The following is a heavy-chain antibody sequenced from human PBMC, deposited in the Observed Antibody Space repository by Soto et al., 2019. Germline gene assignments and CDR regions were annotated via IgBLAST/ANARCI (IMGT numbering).Heavy chain of an antibody. D-gene: IGHD7-27*01. CDR2: IYYSGST. J-gene: IGHJ3*02. Sequence: PSETLSLTCTVSGGSISSYYWSWIRQPPGKGLEWIGYIYYSGSTNYNPSLKSRVTISVDTSKNQFSLKLSSVTAADTAVYYCAIFGSNWGWEVSFDIWGQGTMVNVSS. V-gene: IGHV4-59*08. CDR1: GGSISSYY. CDR3: AIFGSNWGWEVSFDI.